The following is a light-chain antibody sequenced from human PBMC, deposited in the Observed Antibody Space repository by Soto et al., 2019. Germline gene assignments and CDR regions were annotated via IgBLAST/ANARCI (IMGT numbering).Light chain of an antibody. J-gene: IGKJ1*01. CDR1: QSVSNNY. CDR2: GAS. Sequence: EIVLTQSPGTLSLSPGERATLSCRASQSVSNNYLAWYQQKPGQAPRLLIYGASSRATGIAARFSGSGSGTDFTLTISRLEPEDFAVYYCQQYGSSRWTFGQGTKVDIK. CDR3: QQYGSSRWT. V-gene: IGKV3-20*01.